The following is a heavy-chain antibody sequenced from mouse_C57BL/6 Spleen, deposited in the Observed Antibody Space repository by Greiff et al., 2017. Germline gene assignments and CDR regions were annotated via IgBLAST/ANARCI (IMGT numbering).Heavy chain of an antibody. V-gene: IGHV1-80*01. D-gene: IGHD1-1*01. J-gene: IGHJ4*01. CDR2: IYPGDGDT. CDR1: GYAFSSYW. Sequence: QVQLQQSGAELVKPGASVKISCKASGYAFSSYWMNWVKQRPGKGLEWIGQIYPGDGDTNYNGKFKGKATLTADKSSSTAYMQLSSLTSEDSAVYFCARRRVYGSDYAMDYWGQGTSVTVSS. CDR3: ARRRVYGSDYAMDY.